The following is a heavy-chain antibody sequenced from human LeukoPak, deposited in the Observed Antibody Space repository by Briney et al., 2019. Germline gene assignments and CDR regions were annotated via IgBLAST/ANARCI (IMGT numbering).Heavy chain of an antibody. Sequence: PSETLSLTSAVYGGSLSGYYWSWIRQPPGKGLEWIGEINQSGGTNYNPSLKSRVSISVDTSKSQFSLKLSSVTAADTAVYYCARGWGRAVAGNFYWGRGTPVTVSS. CDR3: ARGWGRAVAGNFY. CDR1: GGSLSGYY. J-gene: IGHJ4*02. D-gene: IGHD6-19*01. CDR2: INQSGGT. V-gene: IGHV4-34*01.